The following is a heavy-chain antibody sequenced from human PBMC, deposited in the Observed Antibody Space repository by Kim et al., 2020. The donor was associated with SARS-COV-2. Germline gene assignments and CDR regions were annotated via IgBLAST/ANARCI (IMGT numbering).Heavy chain of an antibody. Sequence: GRFTISRDNAKNSLYLQMNSLRAEDTAVYYCARGDSTYYYDRSGYSGPDYWGQGTLVTVSS. J-gene: IGHJ4*02. V-gene: IGHV3-11*06. D-gene: IGHD3-22*01. CDR3: ARGDSTYYYDRSGYSGPDY.